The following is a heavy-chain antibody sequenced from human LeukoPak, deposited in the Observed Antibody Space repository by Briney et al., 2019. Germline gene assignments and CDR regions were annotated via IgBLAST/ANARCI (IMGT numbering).Heavy chain of an antibody. D-gene: IGHD3-3*01. CDR3: ARRDGSGYYALDY. CDR2: ISGSGGST. V-gene: IGHV3-23*01. CDR1: GFTFSSYA. Sequence: GGSLRLSCAASGFTFSSYAMSWVRQAPGKGLEWVSAISGSGGSTYYADSVKGRFTISRDNSKNTLYLQMNSLTAEDTAVYYCARRDGSGYYALDYWGQGFLVTVSS. J-gene: IGHJ4*02.